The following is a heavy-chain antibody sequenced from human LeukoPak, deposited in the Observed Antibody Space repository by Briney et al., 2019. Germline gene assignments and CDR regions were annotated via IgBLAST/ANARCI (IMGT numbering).Heavy chain of an antibody. J-gene: IGHJ4*02. CDR3: ASYSSGWLPSLYYFDY. D-gene: IGHD6-19*01. CDR1: GYTFTAYQ. CDR2: INPMNGDQ. Sequence: GASVKVSCRASGYTFTAYQIHWVRQAPGHGLEWMGRINPMNGDQNYAQKFQGRVTMTRDTSITTAYMELSRLTSDDTAVYYCASYSSGWLPSLYYFDYWGQGTLVTVSS. V-gene: IGHV1-2*06.